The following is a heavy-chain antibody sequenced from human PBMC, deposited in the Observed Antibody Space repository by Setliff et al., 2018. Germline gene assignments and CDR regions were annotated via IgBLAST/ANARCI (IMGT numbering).Heavy chain of an antibody. Sequence: ASVKVSCKASGYTFISRYIHWVRQAPGQGLEWMGIIFTNGEMTYIAQKFQGRVTMTKDVSASTVYMELSSLRSEDTSVYYCARGQDNYGDYGSSFDHWGQGTPGTVSS. CDR3: ARGQDNYGDYGSSFDH. CDR1: GYTFISRY. D-gene: IGHD4-17*01. V-gene: IGHV1-46*01. CDR2: IFTNGEMT. J-gene: IGHJ4*02.